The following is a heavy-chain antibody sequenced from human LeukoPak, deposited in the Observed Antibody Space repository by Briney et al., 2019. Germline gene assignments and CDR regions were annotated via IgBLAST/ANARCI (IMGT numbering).Heavy chain of an antibody. D-gene: IGHD7-27*01. CDR2: ISSSSSYI. Sequence: GSLRLSCAASGFTFSSYSMNWVRQAPGKGLEWVSSISSSSSYIYYADSVKGRFTISRDNAKNSLYLQMNSLRAEDTAVYYCAGGLLGKDFDYWGQGTLVTVSS. V-gene: IGHV3-21*01. CDR3: AGGLLGKDFDY. J-gene: IGHJ4*02. CDR1: GFTFSSYS.